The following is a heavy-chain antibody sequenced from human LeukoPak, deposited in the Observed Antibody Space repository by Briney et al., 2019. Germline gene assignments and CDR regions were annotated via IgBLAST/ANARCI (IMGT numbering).Heavy chain of an antibody. J-gene: IGHJ4*02. CDR2: ISNNGGYT. CDR1: GFTFSSSA. Sequence: GGTLRLSCAASGFTFSSSAMSWVRQAPGKGLEWVSAISNNGGYTYYADSVQGRFTISRDNSKSTLCLQMNSLRAEDTAVYYCAKQLGYCSDGSCYFPYWGQGTLVTVSS. CDR3: AKQLGYCSDGSCYFPY. V-gene: IGHV3-23*01. D-gene: IGHD2-15*01.